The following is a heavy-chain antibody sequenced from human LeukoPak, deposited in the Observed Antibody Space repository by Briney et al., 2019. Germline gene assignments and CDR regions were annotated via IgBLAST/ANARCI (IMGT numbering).Heavy chain of an antibody. CDR2: INPNSGGT. CDR3: ATPYSSGWYSYYYGMDV. Sequence: ASVKVSCKASGYTFTGYYMHWVRQAPGQGLEWMGWINPNSGGTNYAQKSQGRVTMTRDTSISTAYMELSRLRSDDTAVYYCATPYSSGWYSYYYGMDVWGQGTTVTVSS. CDR1: GYTFTGYY. D-gene: IGHD6-19*01. J-gene: IGHJ6*02. V-gene: IGHV1-2*02.